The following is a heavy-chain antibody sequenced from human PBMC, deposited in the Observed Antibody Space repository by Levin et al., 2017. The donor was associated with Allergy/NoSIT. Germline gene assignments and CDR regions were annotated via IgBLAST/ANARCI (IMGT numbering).Heavy chain of an antibody. V-gene: IGHV3-23*01. D-gene: IGHD2-2*01. J-gene: IGHJ6*02. CDR2: ISDSGGSI. CDR1: GFTFRNFA. CDR3: AKDLSAVPAANYYYGMDV. Sequence: LSLTCAASGFTFRNFAMSWVRQAPGKGLEWVSGISDSGGSIYNAESVKGRFTISRDNSKSTLYLQMKSLRAEDTAVYYCAKDLSAVPAANYYYGMDVWGQGTTVTVSS.